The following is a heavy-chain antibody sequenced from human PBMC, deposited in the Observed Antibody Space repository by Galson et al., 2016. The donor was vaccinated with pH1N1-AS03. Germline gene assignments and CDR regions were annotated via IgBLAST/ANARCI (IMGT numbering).Heavy chain of an antibody. CDR2: ISGNGANT. D-gene: IGHD3-22*01. V-gene: IGHV3-23*01. CDR1: GFTFNNYA. Sequence: SLRLSCATSGFTFNNYAMNWVRQAPGKGLEWVSNISGNGANTYYGDSVRGRFTISRDNSKSTLYLQMNSLRAEDTAIYYCAKVPYSYDKSVFNAWGQGTLVTVPS. CDR3: AKVPYSYDKSVFNA. J-gene: IGHJ5*02.